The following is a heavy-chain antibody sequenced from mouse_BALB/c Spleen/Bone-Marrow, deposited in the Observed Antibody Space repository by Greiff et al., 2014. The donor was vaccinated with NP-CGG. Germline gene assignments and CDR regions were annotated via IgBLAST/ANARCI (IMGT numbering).Heavy chain of an antibody. V-gene: IGHV1S81*02. D-gene: IGHD2-10*01. J-gene: IGHJ4*01. CDR1: GYTFTSYW. CDR2: INPSNGRT. CDR3: AIGLLGDY. Sequence: QVQLQQSGAELVKPGASVKLSCKASGYTFTSYWMHWVKQRPGQGLEWIGEINPSNGRTNYNEKFKSKATLTVDKSSSTAYMQLSSPTSEDSAVYYCAIGLLGDYWGQGTSVTVSS.